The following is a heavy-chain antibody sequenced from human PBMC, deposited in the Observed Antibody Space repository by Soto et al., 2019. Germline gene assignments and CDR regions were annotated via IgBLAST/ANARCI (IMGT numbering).Heavy chain of an antibody. CDR2: ISGSGVVT. J-gene: IGHJ6*03. V-gene: IGHV3-23*01. D-gene: IGHD3-10*01. CDR3: AKRGGDYGSRTYSYLAV. CDR1: GFTFSSYA. Sequence: EVQLLESGGDLVQPGGSLRLSCAASGFTFSSYAMNWVRQAPGKGPEGVSSISGSGVVTYSPDSVRGRFTISRDNSKNTLYLQMNNLRAEDSAVYYCAKRGGDYGSRTYSYLAVWGKGTTVTVSS.